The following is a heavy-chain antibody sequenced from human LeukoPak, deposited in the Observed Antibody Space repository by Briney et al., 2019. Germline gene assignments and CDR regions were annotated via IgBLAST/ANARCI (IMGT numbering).Heavy chain of an antibody. CDR2: IRRGSNSYTT. D-gene: IGHD3-16*01. J-gene: IGHJ3*02. CDR1: GFTFSDYI. V-gene: IGHV3-72*01. Sequence: GGSLRLSCAASGFTFSDYILDWVRQAPGKGLEWVGRIRRGSNSYTTEYAASVKGRFIISRDDSKNSLYLHTNSLKTEDTAVYHCTRDGGEGGNSAFDIWGQGTMVTVSS. CDR3: TRDGGEGGNSAFDI.